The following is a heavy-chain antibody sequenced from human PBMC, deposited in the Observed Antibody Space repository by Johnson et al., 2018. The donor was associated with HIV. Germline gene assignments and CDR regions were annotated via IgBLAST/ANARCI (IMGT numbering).Heavy chain of an antibody. J-gene: IGHJ3*02. Sequence: QVQLVESGGGVVQPGRSLRLSCAASGFPFSSYGMHWVRQAPGKGLEWVAVISYDGSNKYYADYVKGRFTISRDNSKNTLYLQMNSLGAEDTAVYYCAKAGDYYDSSGYYRAWFDALDI. D-gene: IGHD3-22*01. CDR3: AKAGDYYDSSGYYRAWFDALDI. CDR2: ISYDGSNK. V-gene: IGHV3-30*18. CDR1: GFPFSSYG.